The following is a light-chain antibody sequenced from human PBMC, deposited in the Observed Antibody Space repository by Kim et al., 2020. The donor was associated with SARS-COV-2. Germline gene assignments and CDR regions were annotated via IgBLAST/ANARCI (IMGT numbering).Light chain of an antibody. CDR3: NSRDSSGNHPYNYV. CDR2: GKN. V-gene: IGLV3-19*01. CDR1: SLRSYY. J-gene: IGLJ1*01. Sequence: SSELTQDPAVSVALGQTVRITCQGDSLRSYYASWYQQKPGQAPVLVIYGKNNRPSGIPDRFSGSSSGNTASLTITGAQAEDEADYYCNSRDSSGNHPYNYVCGTGTKVTVL.